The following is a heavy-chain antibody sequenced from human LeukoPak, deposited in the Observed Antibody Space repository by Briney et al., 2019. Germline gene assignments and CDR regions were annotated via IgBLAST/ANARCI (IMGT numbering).Heavy chain of an antibody. D-gene: IGHD2-2*01. Sequence: GESLKISCKGSGYRFTSYWIGWVRQMPGKGLEWMGIIYPGDSDTRYSPSFQGQVTISADKSISTAYLQWSSLKASDTAMYYCARHGLGYCSSTSCSDYYYYGMDVWGQGTTVTVSS. CDR2: IYPGDSDT. J-gene: IGHJ6*02. V-gene: IGHV5-51*01. CDR3: ARHGLGYCSSTSCSDYYYYGMDV. CDR1: GYRFTSYW.